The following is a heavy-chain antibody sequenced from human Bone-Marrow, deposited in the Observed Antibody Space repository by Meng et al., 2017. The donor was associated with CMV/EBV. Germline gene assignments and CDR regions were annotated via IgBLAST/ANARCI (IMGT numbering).Heavy chain of an antibody. CDR1: GYTFTSFD. CDR3: ARGLGSSSSGHNY. Sequence: CKASGYTFTSFDINWVRQAPGQGLEWMGWMNTNSGNTGYARNFQGRVTMTRDTSISIGYMELRGLRPEDTAVYFCARGLGSSSSGHNYWGQGTLVTVSS. J-gene: IGHJ4*02. V-gene: IGHV1-8*01. CDR2: MNTNSGNT. D-gene: IGHD6-6*01.